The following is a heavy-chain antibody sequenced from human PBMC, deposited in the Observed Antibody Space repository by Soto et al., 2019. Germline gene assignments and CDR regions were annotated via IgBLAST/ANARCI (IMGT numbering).Heavy chain of an antibody. CDR2: IYYSGST. V-gene: IGHV4-31*03. D-gene: IGHD3-3*02. CDR3: ARAVDGYIIFSSHHRYFQH. CDR1: GGSISSGGYY. J-gene: IGHJ1*01. Sequence: SETLSLTCTVSGGSISSGGYYWSWIRQHPGKGLEWIGYIYYSGSTYYNPSLKSRVTISVDTSKNQFSLKLSSVTAADTAVYYCARAVDGYIIFSSHHRYFQHWGQGTLV.